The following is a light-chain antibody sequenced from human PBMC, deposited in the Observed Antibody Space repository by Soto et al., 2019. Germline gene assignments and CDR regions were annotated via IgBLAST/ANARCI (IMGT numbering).Light chain of an antibody. CDR2: GAS. V-gene: IGKV3-20*01. J-gene: IGKJ5*01. Sequence: ENVLTQSPGTLSLSPGERATLSCRASQSVSGSYLAWYQQKPGQAPRLLIYGASSRATGIPDRFSGSGSGTDFTLTISRLEPEDFAVYYCQHYVERSPITFGQGTRLEIK. CDR1: QSVSGSY. CDR3: QHYVERSPIT.